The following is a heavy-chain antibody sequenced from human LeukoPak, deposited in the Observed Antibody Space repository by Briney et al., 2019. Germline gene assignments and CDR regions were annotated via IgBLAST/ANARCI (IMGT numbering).Heavy chain of an antibody. CDR3: ARHRVTFFDY. D-gene: IGHD4-23*01. CDR1: GGSIRSSSYY. V-gene: IGHV4-39*01. Sequence: PSETLSLTCTVSGGSIRSSSYYWGWIRQPPGKGLEWIGSIYYSGSTYYNPSLKSRVTISVDTSKNQFSLKLSSVTAADTAVYYCARHRVTFFDYWGQGTLVTVSS. J-gene: IGHJ4*02. CDR2: IYYSGST.